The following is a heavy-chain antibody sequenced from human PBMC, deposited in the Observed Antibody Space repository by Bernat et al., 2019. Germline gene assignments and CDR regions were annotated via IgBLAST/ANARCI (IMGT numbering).Heavy chain of an antibody. D-gene: IGHD4-23*01. CDR1: GGSISSYY. CDR3: ASVFGGNSAYWYFDL. J-gene: IGHJ2*01. CDR2: IYYSGST. V-gene: IGHV4-59*01. Sequence: QVQLQESGPGLVKPSETLSLTCTVPGGSISSYYWSWIRQPPGKGLEWIGYIYYSGSTNYNPSLKSRVTISVDRSTNQFSLKMTSVTAADTAVYYCASVFGGNSAYWYFDLWGRGTLVTVSS.